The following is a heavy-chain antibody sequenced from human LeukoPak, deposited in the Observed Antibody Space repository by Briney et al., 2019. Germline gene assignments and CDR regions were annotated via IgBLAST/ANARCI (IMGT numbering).Heavy chain of an antibody. D-gene: IGHD3-22*01. V-gene: IGHV3-7*03. Sequence: GGSLRLSCAASGFTFSSYWMSWVRQAPGKGLEWVANIKQDGSEKYYVDSVKGRFTISRDNAKNSLYLQMNSLRAEDTAVYYCARDPYDSSGYYFQGYYYYGMDVWGQGTTVTVSS. CDR3: ARDPYDSSGYYFQGYYYYGMDV. CDR2: IKQDGSEK. J-gene: IGHJ6*02. CDR1: GFTFSSYW.